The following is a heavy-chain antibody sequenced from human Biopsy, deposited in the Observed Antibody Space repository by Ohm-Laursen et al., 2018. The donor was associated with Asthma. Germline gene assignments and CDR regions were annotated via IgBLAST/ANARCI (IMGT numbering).Heavy chain of an antibody. V-gene: IGHV1-69*13. J-gene: IGHJ4*02. Sequence: SVKVSCKSLGGTFNTYVIGWVRQAPGQGLEWMGGINSVLGTTTYPQKFQDRVTITADDSTSTVYMELSSLRFEDTAVYYCARKAGSCISRTCYSLDFWGQGTLVTVSS. CDR3: ARKAGSCISRTCYSLDF. D-gene: IGHD2-2*01. CDR1: GGTFNTYV. CDR2: INSVLGTT.